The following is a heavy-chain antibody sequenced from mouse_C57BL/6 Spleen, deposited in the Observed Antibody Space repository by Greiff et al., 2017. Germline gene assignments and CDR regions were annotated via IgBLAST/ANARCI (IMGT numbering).Heavy chain of an antibody. J-gene: IGHJ2*01. Sequence: QVQLKQPGAELVKPGASVKLSCKASGYTFTSYWMHWVKQRPGQGLEWIGMIHPNSGSTNYNEKFKSKATLTVDKSSSTAYMQLSSLTSEDSAVYYCARFYYDYDGGYYFDYWGQGTTLTVSS. CDR2: IHPNSGST. CDR1: GYTFTSYW. D-gene: IGHD2-4*01. V-gene: IGHV1-64*01. CDR3: ARFYYDYDGGYYFDY.